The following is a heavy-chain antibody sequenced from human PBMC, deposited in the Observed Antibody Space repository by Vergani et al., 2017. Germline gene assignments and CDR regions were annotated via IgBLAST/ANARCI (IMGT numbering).Heavy chain of an antibody. D-gene: IGHD3-10*01. V-gene: IGHV4-34*01. Sequence: QVQLQQWGAGLLKPSETLSLTCAVYGGSFSGYYWSWIRQPPGKGLEWIGEINHSGSTNYNPSLKSRVTISVDTSKNQFSLKLSSVTAADTAVYYCARVGLDGSGSYSMDVWGQGTTVTVS. J-gene: IGHJ6*02. CDR1: GGSFSGYY. CDR3: ARVGLDGSGSYSMDV. CDR2: INHSGST.